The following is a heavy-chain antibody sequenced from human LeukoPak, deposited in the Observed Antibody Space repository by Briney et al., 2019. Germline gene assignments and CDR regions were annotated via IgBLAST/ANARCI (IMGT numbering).Heavy chain of an antibody. D-gene: IGHD5-12*01. J-gene: IGHJ5*02. CDR2: INHSRST. Sequence: SETLSLTCTISAASISSSSHHWGWIRQPPGKGLEWIGEINHSRSTNYNPSLKSRVTISIDTSKNQFSLKLTSVTAADTAVYYCARGRREGGYIRRDWFDPWGQGTLVTVSS. CDR3: ARGRREGGYIRRDWFDP. V-gene: IGHV4-39*07. CDR1: AASISSSSHH.